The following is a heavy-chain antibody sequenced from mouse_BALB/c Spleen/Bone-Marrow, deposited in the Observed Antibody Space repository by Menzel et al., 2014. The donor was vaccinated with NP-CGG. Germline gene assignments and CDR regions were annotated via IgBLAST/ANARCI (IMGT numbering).Heavy chain of an antibody. CDR1: GFSLSHYA. V-gene: IGHV5-17*01. D-gene: IGHD1-1*01. CDR3: AKFSDFTTGHITL. CDR2: ISNTNAT. Sequence: EESGGRLVTPGTPLTLTCKVSGFSLSHYAMTWVRQAPGKGLEYIGIISNTNATYFATWAKGRFTISKTSSTTVDLKVTSLTTEDTATYFCAKFSDFTTGHITLWGQGTPVTVSS. J-gene: IGHJ1*01.